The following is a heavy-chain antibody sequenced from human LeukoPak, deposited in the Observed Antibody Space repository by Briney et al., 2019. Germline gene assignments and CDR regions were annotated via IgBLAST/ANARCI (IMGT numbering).Heavy chain of an antibody. D-gene: IGHD5-12*01. CDR3: ARGSSGYGMLAGDYFDY. J-gene: IGHJ4*02. Sequence: PSETLSLTCAVYGGSFSGYYWSWIRQPPGKGLEWIREINHSGSTNYNPSLKSRVTISVDTSKNQFSLKLSSVTAADTAVYYCARGSSGYGMLAGDYFDYWGQGTLVTVSS. CDR1: GGSFSGYY. CDR2: INHSGST. V-gene: IGHV4-34*01.